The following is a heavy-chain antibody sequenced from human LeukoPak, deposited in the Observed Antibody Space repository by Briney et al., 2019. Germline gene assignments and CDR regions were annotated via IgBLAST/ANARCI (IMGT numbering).Heavy chain of an antibody. V-gene: IGHV5-51*04. CDR3: ATVYASGGRGRFRDAFDI. D-gene: IGHD3-10*01. J-gene: IGHJ3*02. CDR2: IYPGDSDT. Sequence: GEPLKTSCKGSGYSFTSYWIGWVRQLPGKGLEWMGIIYPGDSDTRSSPSPQGQVTTSADQPISTAYLQWSSPKASDTGMYYCATVYASGGRGRFRDAFDIWGQGTMVTVSS. CDR1: GYSFTSYW.